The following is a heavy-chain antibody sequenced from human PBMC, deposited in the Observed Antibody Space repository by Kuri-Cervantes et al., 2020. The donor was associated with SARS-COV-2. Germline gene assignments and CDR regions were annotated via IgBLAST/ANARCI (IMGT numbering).Heavy chain of an antibody. CDR1: GYSISSGYY. J-gene: IGHJ5*02. CDR2: IYHSGST. V-gene: IGHV4-38-2*02. D-gene: IGHD3-10*01. Sequence: GSLRLSCTVSGYSISSGYYWGWIRQPPGKGLEWIGSIYHSGSTYYNPSLKSRVTISVDTSKNQFSLKLSSVTAADTAVYYCARAFREPELLWFGELSFSPNWFDPWGQGTLVTVSS. CDR3: ARAFREPELLWFGELSFSPNWFDP.